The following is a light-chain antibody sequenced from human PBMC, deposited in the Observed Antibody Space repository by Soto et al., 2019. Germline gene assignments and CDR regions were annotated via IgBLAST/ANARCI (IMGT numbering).Light chain of an antibody. V-gene: IGLV2-23*01. CDR2: EGS. J-gene: IGLJ3*02. CDR3: CSYPGSRV. Sequence: QSALTQPASVSGSPGQSITISCTGTSSDVGSYNLVSWYQQHPGKAPKLMNYEGSKRPSGVSNRFTGSKSGNTASLTISGLQAEDEAGYNCCSYPGSRVFGGGTKLTVL. CDR1: SSDVGSYNL.